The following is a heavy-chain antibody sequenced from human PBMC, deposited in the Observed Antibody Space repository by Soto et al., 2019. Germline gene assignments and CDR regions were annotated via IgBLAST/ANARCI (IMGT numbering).Heavy chain of an antibody. CDR2: ISYDGSNK. D-gene: IGHD3-10*01. CDR3: ARGYGSGSYEIDY. Sequence: QVQLVESGGGVVQPGRSLRLSCAASGFTFSSYAMHWVRQAPGKGLEWVAVISYDGSNKYYADSVKGRFTISRDNSKNTLYLQMDSLRAEDTAVYYCARGYGSGSYEIDYWGQGTLVTVSS. CDR1: GFTFSSYA. V-gene: IGHV3-30-3*01. J-gene: IGHJ4*02.